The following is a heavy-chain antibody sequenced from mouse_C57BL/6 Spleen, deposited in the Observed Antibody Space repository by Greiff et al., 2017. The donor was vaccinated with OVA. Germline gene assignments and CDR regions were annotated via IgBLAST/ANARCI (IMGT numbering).Heavy chain of an antibody. CDR2: IYPGSGST. J-gene: IGHJ2*01. D-gene: IGHD1-1*01. Sequence: VQLQQPGAELVKPGASVKMSCKASGYTFTSYWITWVKQRPGQGLEWIGDIYPGSGSTNYNEKFKSKATLTVDTSSSTAYMQLSSLTSEDSAVYYCARHLTITTVVATSDWGQGTTLTVSS. V-gene: IGHV1-55*01. CDR1: GYTFTSYW. CDR3: ARHLTITTVVATSD.